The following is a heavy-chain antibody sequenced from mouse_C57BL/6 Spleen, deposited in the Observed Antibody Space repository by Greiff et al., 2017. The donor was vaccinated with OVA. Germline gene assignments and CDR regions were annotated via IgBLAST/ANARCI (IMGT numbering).Heavy chain of an antibody. V-gene: IGHV1-76*01. J-gene: IGHJ2*01. CDR3: ARIDGSSADY. Sequence: VQVVESGAELVRPGASVKLSCKASGYTFTDYYINWVKQRPGQGLEWIARIYPGSGNTYYNEKFKGKATLTAEKSSSTAYMQLSSLTSEDSAVYFCARIDGSSADYWGQAPLSQSPQ. D-gene: IGHD1-1*01. CDR2: IYPGSGNT. CDR1: GYTFTDYY.